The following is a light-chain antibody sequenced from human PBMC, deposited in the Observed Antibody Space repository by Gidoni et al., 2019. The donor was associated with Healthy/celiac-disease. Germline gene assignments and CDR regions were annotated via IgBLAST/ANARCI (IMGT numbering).Light chain of an antibody. Sequence: DIFMTQSPAPLALSLGERAPINCKSSQSVLYSSNNKNYLAWYQQKPGQPPKLLLYWAYTRESGVPDRFSGSGSGTDFTLTISSLQAEDVAVYYCQQYYSTPWTFGQGTKVEIK. CDR2: WAY. J-gene: IGKJ1*01. CDR3: QQYYSTPWT. V-gene: IGKV4-1*01. CDR1: QSVLYSSNNKNY.